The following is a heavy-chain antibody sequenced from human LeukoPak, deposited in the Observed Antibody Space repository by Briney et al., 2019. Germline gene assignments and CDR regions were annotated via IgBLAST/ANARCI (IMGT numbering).Heavy chain of an antibody. CDR1: GGSISRYY. CDR3: ARGLYYYDSSGYRY. D-gene: IGHD3-22*01. J-gene: IGHJ4*02. CDR2: IYYSGST. V-gene: IGHV4-59*01. Sequence: SETLSLTCTVSGGSISRYYWSWIRQPPGKGLEWIGYIYYSGSTNYNPSLKSRVTISVDTSKNQFSLKLSSVTAADTAVYYCARGLYYYDSSGYRYWGQGTLVTVSS.